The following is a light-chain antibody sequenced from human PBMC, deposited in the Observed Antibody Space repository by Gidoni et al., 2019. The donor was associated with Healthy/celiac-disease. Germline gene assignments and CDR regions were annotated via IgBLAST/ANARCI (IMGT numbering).Light chain of an antibody. J-gene: IGLJ3*02. CDR1: SLRSYY. Sequence: SSELTQDTAVSVALGQTVRITCKGDSLRSYYASRYQQKPGQAPVLVIYGTNNRPSGIPDRFSGSSSGNTASLTITGAQAEDEADYYCNSRDSSGNHWVFGGGTKLTVL. CDR3: NSRDSSGNHWV. V-gene: IGLV3-19*01. CDR2: GTN.